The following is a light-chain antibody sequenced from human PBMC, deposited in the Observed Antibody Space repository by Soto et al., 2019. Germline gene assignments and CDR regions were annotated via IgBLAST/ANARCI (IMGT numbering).Light chain of an antibody. CDR2: DND. CDR3: GTWDTSLFVWV. J-gene: IGLJ3*02. Sequence: QSVLTQPPSVSAAPGHTVTISCSGTNSNIGKNFVSWYRQSPGTAPNLLLYDNDKRPSGIPDRFTGSRIDTSATLVISGLQTGDEADYYCGTWDTSLFVWVFGGGTKVTVL. V-gene: IGLV1-51*01. CDR1: NSNIGKNF.